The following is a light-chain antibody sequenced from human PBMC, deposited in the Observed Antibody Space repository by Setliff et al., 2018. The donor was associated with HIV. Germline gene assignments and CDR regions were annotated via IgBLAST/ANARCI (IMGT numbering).Light chain of an antibody. CDR2: DVS. Sequence: QSVLTQPRSVSGSPGQSVTISCTGTSSDVGGYNYVSWYQKHPGKAPKLMIYDVSKRPSGVPDRFSASKSDNTASLTISGLQAEDEADYYCCSYAGSYTLLFGGGTKVT. CDR3: CSYAGSYTLL. CDR1: SSDVGGYNY. J-gene: IGLJ3*02. V-gene: IGLV2-11*01.